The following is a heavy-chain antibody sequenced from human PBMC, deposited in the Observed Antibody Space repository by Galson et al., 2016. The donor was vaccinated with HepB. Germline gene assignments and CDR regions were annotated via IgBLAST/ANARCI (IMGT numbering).Heavy chain of an antibody. CDR3: ARHPWSSAFYYYGIDV. CDR2: TSHSGTT. Sequence: SETLSLTCTVSGGSINSSGHYWGWIRLSPVKGLEWIGSTSHSGTTSYSPSFRSRITMSADTSTIQFSLRLNSMTAADTAVYYCARHPWSSAFYYYGIDVWGQGTKATVSS. D-gene: IGHD3-3*01. V-gene: IGHV4-39*01. CDR1: GGSINSSGHY. J-gene: IGHJ6*02.